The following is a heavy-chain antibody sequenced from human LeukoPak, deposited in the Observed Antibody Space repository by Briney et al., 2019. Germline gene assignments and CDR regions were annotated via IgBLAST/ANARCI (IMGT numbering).Heavy chain of an antibody. Sequence: GGSLRPSCAASGFTFDDYAMHWVRQAPGKGLEWVSGISWNSGSIGYADSVKGRFTISRDNAKNSLYLQMNSLRAEDTALYYCAKGSGYSSSWYYFDYWGQGTLVTVSS. J-gene: IGHJ4*02. D-gene: IGHD6-13*01. V-gene: IGHV3-9*01. CDR3: AKGSGYSSSWYYFDY. CDR2: ISWNSGSI. CDR1: GFTFDDYA.